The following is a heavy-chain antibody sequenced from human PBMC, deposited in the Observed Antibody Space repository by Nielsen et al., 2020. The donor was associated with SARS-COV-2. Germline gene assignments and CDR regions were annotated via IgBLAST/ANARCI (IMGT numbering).Heavy chain of an antibody. Sequence: GESLKISCAASGFTFSSYAMSWVRQAPGKGLEWVSAISGSGGSTYYADSVKGRFTISRDNSKNTLYLQMNSLRAEDTAVYYCARARDLGYWGQGTLVTVSS. CDR1: GFTFSSYA. CDR3: ARARDLGY. CDR2: ISGSGGST. J-gene: IGHJ4*02. D-gene: IGHD7-27*01. V-gene: IGHV3-23*01.